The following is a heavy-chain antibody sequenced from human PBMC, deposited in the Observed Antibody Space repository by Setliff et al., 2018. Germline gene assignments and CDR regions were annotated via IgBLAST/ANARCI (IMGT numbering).Heavy chain of an antibody. CDR3: ARDPSVELVTIRTNSWFTY. CDR1: GYTFRNYA. CDR2: ISVYNGDT. Sequence: ASVKVSCKASGYTFRNYAFAWVRQAPGQGLEWVGWISVYNGDTNYAQKFQGRVTLTTDTSTSTAYMELRSLTSDDSAFYYCARDPSVELVTIRTNSWFTYWGQGTLVTVSS. D-gene: IGHD5-18*01. V-gene: IGHV1-18*01. J-gene: IGHJ4*02.